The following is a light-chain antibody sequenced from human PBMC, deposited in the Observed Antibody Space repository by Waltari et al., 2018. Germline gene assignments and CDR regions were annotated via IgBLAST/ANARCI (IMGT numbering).Light chain of an antibody. CDR1: SFAIGPYQS. CDR3: SSYTGSSTLI. Sequence: QSPLTQPASVSGSPGQSITISCPGTSFAIGPYQSFSWYQQHPGEAPKPIIYDVSSLPSGVSDRFSGSKSGNTASLTISGLQTEDEGDYYCSSYTGSSTLIFGGGTKVTVL. CDR2: DVS. J-gene: IGLJ2*01. V-gene: IGLV2-14*03.